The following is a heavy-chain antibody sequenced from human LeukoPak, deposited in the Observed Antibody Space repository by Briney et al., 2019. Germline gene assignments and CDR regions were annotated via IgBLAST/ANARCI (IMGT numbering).Heavy chain of an antibody. V-gene: IGHV4-59*01. D-gene: IGHD2-15*01. J-gene: IGHJ5*02. Sequence: SETLSLTCTVSGGSISSYYWSWIRQPPGKGLERIGYIYYSGSTNYNPSLKMRFTISLDTSKNQFSLKLSSVTAADTAVYYCASYGPVVAATRGWFDPWGQGTLVTVSS. CDR3: ASYGPVVAATRGWFDP. CDR2: IYYSGST. CDR1: GGSISSYY.